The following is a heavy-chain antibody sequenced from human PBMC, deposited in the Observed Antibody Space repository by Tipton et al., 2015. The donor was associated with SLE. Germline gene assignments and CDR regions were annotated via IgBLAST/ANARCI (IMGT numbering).Heavy chain of an antibody. D-gene: IGHD3-16*01. CDR1: GFTFSSYA. CDR2: ISGSGGST. V-gene: IGHV3-23*01. J-gene: IGHJ6*02. CDR3: AGRRGLWDARYYYGMDV. Sequence: GSLRLSCAASGFTFSSYAMSWVRQAPGKGLEWVSGISGSGGSTYYADSVKGRFTISRDNSKNTLYLQMNSLRAEDTAVYYCAGRRGLWDARYYYGMDVWGQGTTVTVSS.